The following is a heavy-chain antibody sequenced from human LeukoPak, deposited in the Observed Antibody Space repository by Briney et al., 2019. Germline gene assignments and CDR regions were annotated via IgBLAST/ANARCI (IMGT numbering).Heavy chain of an antibody. V-gene: IGHV3-23*01. CDR1: GFTFSSYA. CDR3: AKVYYYDSSGLPPLFDY. D-gene: IGHD3-22*01. Sequence: PGGSLRLSCAASGFTFSSYAMSWVRQASGKGLEWVSAISGSGGSTYYADSVKGRCTISRDNSKHTLYLQMNSLRAEDTAVYYCAKVYYYDSSGLPPLFDYWGQGTLVTVSS. CDR2: ISGSGGST. J-gene: IGHJ4*02.